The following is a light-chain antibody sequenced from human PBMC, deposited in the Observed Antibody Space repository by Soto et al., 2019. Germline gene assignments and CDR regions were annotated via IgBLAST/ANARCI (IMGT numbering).Light chain of an antibody. J-gene: IGLJ2*01. CDR2: EDN. V-gene: IGLV6-57*03. CDR3: QSYDSSFGV. CDR1: SGSIASNY. Sequence: NFMLTQPHSVSESPGKTVTISCTRSSGSIASNYVQWYQQRPGSAPTTVIYEDNQRPSGVPDRFSGSIDSSSNSASLTISGLKTEDEADYYCQSYDSSFGVFGGGTKLTVL.